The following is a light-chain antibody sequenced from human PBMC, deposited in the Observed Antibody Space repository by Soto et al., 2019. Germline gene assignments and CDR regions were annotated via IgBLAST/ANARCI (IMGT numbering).Light chain of an antibody. CDR3: RSYTSSSTV. Sequence: QSVLTQPASVSGSPGQSVTISCTGTSSEVDGYNYVSWYQQHPGKAPKLMIFDISNRPSGVSNRFSGSKSGNTASLTISGLQAEDEADYYCRSYTSSSTVFGTGTKVTV. V-gene: IGLV2-14*01. CDR1: SSEVDGYNY. CDR2: DIS. J-gene: IGLJ1*01.